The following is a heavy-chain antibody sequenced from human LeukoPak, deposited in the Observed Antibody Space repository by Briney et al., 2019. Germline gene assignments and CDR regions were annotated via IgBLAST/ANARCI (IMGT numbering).Heavy chain of an antibody. Sequence: SETLSLTCAVYGGSFIGFHWNWIRQPPGKGLEWIGDINHSGSTNYNPSLTSRVTISVDPSKNQFSLNLSSVTAADTAVYYCARDLFYRSSGYLDYWGQGTLVTVSS. CDR2: INHSGST. D-gene: IGHD3-22*01. CDR1: GGSFIGFH. J-gene: IGHJ4*02. V-gene: IGHV4-34*01. CDR3: ARDLFYRSSGYLDY.